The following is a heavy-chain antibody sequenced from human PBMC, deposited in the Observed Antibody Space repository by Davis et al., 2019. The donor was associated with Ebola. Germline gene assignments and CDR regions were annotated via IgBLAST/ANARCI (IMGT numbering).Heavy chain of an antibody. CDR2: INPNDGRT. Sequence: AASVKVSCKASGYTFTSYYMHCVRQPPGQGLEWLGMINPNDGRTIYAQKFQGRVTVTRDTSTTTVYMDLSSLRSEDTALYYCTTPGGQDSGYDVFDIWGQGTMVTVSS. J-gene: IGHJ3*02. V-gene: IGHV1-46*03. CDR1: GYTFTSYY. CDR3: TTPGGQDSGYDVFDI. D-gene: IGHD5-12*01.